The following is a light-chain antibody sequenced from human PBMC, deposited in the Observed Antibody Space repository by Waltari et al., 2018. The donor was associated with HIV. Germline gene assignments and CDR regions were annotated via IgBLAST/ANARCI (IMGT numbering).Light chain of an antibody. CDR3: AAWDDSLSGLYV. V-gene: IGLV1-47*01. CDR2: RDN. Sequence: QSVLTQPPSASGTPGQRVTISCSGSSSNIGGTFVYWYQQLPGTAPKLLIYRDNQRPSGVADRCSGSKSGTSASLAIKGLRSEDEADYYCAAWDDSLSGLYVFGTGTKVTVL. CDR1: SSNIGGTF. J-gene: IGLJ1*01.